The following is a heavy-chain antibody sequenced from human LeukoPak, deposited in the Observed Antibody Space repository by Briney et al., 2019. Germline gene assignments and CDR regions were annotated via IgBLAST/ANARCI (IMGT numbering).Heavy chain of an antibody. CDR2: IHLSGTPT. D-gene: IGHD2-8*02. Sequence: PGGSLRLSCAASGFTFITYAMTWVRQAPGKGLEWVSYIHLSGTPTHYADPVKGRFSISRDNVKNSLYLQMDNLRAEDTAVYCARDRGYTRTNTGGYPVFDLWGQGTLVTVSS. CDR3: ARDRGYTRTNTGGYPVFDL. CDR1: GFTFITYA. J-gene: IGHJ4*02. V-gene: IGHV3-48*04.